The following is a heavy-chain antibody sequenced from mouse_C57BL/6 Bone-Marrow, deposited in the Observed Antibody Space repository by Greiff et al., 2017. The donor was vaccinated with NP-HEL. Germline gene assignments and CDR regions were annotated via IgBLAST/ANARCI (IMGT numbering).Heavy chain of an antibody. J-gene: IGHJ4*01. D-gene: IGHD2-5*01. CDR1: GYTFTDYN. V-gene: IGHV1-22*01. CDR2: INPNNGGT. Sequence: EVKLQQSGPELVKPGASVKMSCKASGYTFTDYNMHWVKQSHGKSLEWIGYINPNNGGTSYNQKFKGKATLTVNKSSSTAYMELRSLTSEDSAVYYCAREEGFSNFYYYAMDYWGQGTSVTVSS. CDR3: AREEGFSNFYYYAMDY.